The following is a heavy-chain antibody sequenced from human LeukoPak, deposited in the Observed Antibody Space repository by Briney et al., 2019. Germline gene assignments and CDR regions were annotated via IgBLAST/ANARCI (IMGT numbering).Heavy chain of an antibody. CDR1: GGSISSGSYY. D-gene: IGHD2-2*01. V-gene: IGHV4-61*02. J-gene: IGHJ4*02. CDR2: IYTSGST. Sequence: SQTLSLTCTVSGGSISSGSYYWSWIRQPAGKGLEWIGRIYTSGSTNYNPSLKSRVTISVDTSKNQFSLQLSSVTAADTAVYYRARDGEDIVVVPAAIWGQGTLVTVSS. CDR3: ARDGEDIVVVPAAI.